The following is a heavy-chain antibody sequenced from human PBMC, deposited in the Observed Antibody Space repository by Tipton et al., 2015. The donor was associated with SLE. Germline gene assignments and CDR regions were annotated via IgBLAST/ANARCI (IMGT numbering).Heavy chain of an antibody. CDR1: GGSISSSSYY. Sequence: TLSLTCTVSGGSISSSSYYWGWIRQPPGKGLEWIGSIYHSGSTYYNPSLKSRVTISVDTSKNQFSLKLSSVTAADTAVYYCARGADGYNQGYWGQGTLVTVSS. CDR3: ARGADGYNQGY. J-gene: IGHJ4*02. D-gene: IGHD5-24*01. CDR2: IYHSGST. V-gene: IGHV4-39*07.